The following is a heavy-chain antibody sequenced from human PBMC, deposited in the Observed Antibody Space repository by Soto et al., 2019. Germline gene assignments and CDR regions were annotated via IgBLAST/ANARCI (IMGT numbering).Heavy chain of an antibody. CDR1: GGTFSSYA. CDR2: IIPIFGTA. CDR3: ASSPGARAGSREAVWYFDL. D-gene: IGHD3-10*01. J-gene: IGHJ2*01. V-gene: IGHV1-69*12. Sequence: QVQLVQSGAEVKKPGSSVKVSCKASGGTFSSYAISWVRQAPGQGLEWMGGIIPIFGTANYAQKFQGRVTITADESTSTAYMELSSLRSEDRAVYYCASSPGARAGSREAVWYFDLWGRGTLVTVSS.